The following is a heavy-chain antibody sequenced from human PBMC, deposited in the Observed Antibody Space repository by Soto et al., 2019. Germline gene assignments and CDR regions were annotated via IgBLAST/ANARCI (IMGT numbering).Heavy chain of an antibody. CDR2: IVVGNDNT. D-gene: IGHD1-1*01. Sequence: QMHLVQSGPEVKKPGTSVKVSCKASGFTFPSSAVQWVRQARGQRLEWIGWIVVGNDNTNSAQKFQERVTFTRVMSTSTVYMELSSLKSEDTAVYYCAADDMTTFIWGQGTLVTVSS. V-gene: IGHV1-58*01. J-gene: IGHJ4*02. CDR1: GFTFPSSA. CDR3: AADDMTTFI.